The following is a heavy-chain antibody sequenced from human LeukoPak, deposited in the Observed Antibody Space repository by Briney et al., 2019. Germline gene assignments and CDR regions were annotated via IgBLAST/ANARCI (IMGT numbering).Heavy chain of an antibody. Sequence: SEALSLTCAVSGGSISSNNWWGWVRQPPGKGLEWIGEIYHSGSPNYNPSLKSRVTISVDKSRNQFSLKLSSVTAADTAVYYCARELMTTVVTDAFDIWGQGTMVTVSS. CDR1: GGSISSNNW. CDR2: IYHSGSP. J-gene: IGHJ3*02. D-gene: IGHD4-23*01. CDR3: ARELMTTVVTDAFDI. V-gene: IGHV4-4*02.